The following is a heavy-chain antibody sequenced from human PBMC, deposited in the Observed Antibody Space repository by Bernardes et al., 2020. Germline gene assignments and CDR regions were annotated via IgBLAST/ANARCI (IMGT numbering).Heavy chain of an antibody. J-gene: IGHJ3*02. CDR2: IFHSGRT. Sequence: SETLSLTCTVAGDSINTGSYFWSWIRQPPGKGLEWIGYIFHSGRTFNNPSLERRLNISIDLSRNQFSLNLASVTAADTAVYYCATYGAKGAFDIWGQGTMVAGS. CDR1: GDSINTGSYF. D-gene: IGHD4-17*01. CDR3: ATYGAKGAFDI. V-gene: IGHV4-30-4*01.